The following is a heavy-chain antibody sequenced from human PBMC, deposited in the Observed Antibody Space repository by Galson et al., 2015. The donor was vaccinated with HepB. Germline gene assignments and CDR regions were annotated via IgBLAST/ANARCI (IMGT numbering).Heavy chain of an antibody. D-gene: IGHD3-22*01. CDR3: ARARAYYDSSGRFDP. Sequence: SLRLSCAASGFTFSNYAMRWVRQAPGKGLEWVADISYDKSNKYYADSVKGRFTISRDNSKNTLYLQMNSLTAEDTAVYYCARARAYYDSSGRFDPWGQGTLVTVSS. CDR1: GFTFSNYA. CDR2: ISYDKSNK. J-gene: IGHJ5*02. V-gene: IGHV3-30-3*01.